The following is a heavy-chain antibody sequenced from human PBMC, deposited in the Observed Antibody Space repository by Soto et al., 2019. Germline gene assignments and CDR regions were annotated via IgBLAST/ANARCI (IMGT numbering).Heavy chain of an antibody. D-gene: IGHD3-10*01. CDR3: ARGSAEYYYGSGSYYNSYYYYYMDV. J-gene: IGHJ6*03. CDR2: INHSGST. V-gene: IGHV4-34*01. Sequence: SETLSLTCAVYGGSFSGYYWSWIRQPPGKGLEWIGEINHSGSTNYNPSLKSRVTISVDTSKNQFSLKLSSLTAADTAVYYCARGSAEYYYGSGSYYNSYYYYYMDVWGKGTTVTVS. CDR1: GGSFSGYY.